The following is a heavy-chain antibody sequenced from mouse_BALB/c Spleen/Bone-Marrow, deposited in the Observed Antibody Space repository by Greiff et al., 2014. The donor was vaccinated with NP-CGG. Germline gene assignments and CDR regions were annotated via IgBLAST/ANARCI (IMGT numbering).Heavy chain of an antibody. CDR3: ARPNTTPFDY. J-gene: IGHJ3*01. D-gene: IGHD2-12*01. Sequence: DVQLVESGPELVKPGASVRIPCKASGYTFTDYHMDWVKQSHGKSLAWIGDIDPNNGTTIYNRNFKGKATLTVDKSSSTAYMELRSLTSEDTAVYYCARPNTTPFDYWGQGTLVTVSS. V-gene: IGHV1-18*01. CDR1: GYTFTDYH. CDR2: IDPNNGTT.